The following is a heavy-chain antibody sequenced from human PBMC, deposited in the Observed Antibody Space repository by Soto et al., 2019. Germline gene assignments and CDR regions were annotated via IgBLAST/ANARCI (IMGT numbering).Heavy chain of an antibody. CDR1: GGSISSYY. J-gene: IGHJ5*02. Sequence: SETLSLTCTVSGGSISSYYWSWIRQPPGKGLEWIGYIYYSGSTNYNPSLKSRVTISVDTSKNQFSLKLSSVTAADTAVYYCARGGYCSGGSCYGAYNWFDPWGQGTLVTVSS. CDR2: IYYSGST. D-gene: IGHD2-15*01. CDR3: ARGGYCSGGSCYGAYNWFDP. V-gene: IGHV4-59*01.